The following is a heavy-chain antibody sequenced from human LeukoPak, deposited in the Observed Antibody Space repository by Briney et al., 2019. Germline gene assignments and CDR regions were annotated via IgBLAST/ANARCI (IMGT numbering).Heavy chain of an antibody. CDR3: AKDLTVTSTCYFDL. V-gene: IGHV3-21*01. Sequence: GGSLRPSCAASGFTFSSYSMNWVRQAPGKGLEGVSSITGSSSYIYYADSVRGRFTISRYNAKNSLYLQMNSLRAEDAAVYYCAKDLTVTSTCYFDLWGQGTLVTVSS. CDR1: GFTFSSYS. J-gene: IGHJ5*02. CDR2: ITGSSSYI. D-gene: IGHD4-17*01.